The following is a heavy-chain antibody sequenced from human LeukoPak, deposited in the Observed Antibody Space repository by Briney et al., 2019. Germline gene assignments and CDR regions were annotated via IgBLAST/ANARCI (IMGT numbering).Heavy chain of an antibody. J-gene: IGHJ5*02. CDR3: ASESGDSSGYYYGPLFDP. V-gene: IGHV3-30*03. Sequence: GGSLRLSCAASGFSFISYGMHWVRQAPGKGLEWVGVISDDGRRKDYADSVKGRFTIARDNSKDTLYLQMNSLRAEDTAVYYCASESGDSSGYYYGPLFDPWGQGTLVTVSS. CDR1: GFSFISYG. D-gene: IGHD3-22*01. CDR2: ISDDGRRK.